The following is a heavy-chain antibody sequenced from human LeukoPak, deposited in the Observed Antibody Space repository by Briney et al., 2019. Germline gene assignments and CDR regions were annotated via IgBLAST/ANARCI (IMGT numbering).Heavy chain of an antibody. J-gene: IGHJ4*02. V-gene: IGHV3-33*01. CDR1: GFTFSSYG. Sequence: PGGSLRLSCAASGFTFSSYGMHWVRQAPGKGLEWVAVIWYDGSNKYYADSVKGRFTISRDNSKNTLYLQMNSLRAEDTAVYYCAREVAGYFDYWGREPWSPSPQ. D-gene: IGHD6-19*01. CDR3: AREVAGYFDY. CDR2: IWYDGSNK.